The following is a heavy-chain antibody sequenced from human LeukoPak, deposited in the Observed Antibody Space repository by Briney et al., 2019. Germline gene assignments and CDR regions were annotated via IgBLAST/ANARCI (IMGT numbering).Heavy chain of an antibody. CDR1: GFTFSSYS. V-gene: IGHV3-21*01. CDR3: ARSEQWLTKRGGFLVDY. D-gene: IGHD6-19*01. J-gene: IGHJ4*02. CDR2: IISSSSYI. Sequence: GGSLRLSCAASGFTFSSYSMNWVRQAPGKGLEWVSSIISSSSYIYYADSVKGRFTISGDNAKNSLYLQMNSLRAEDTAVYYCARSEQWLTKRGGFLVDYWGQGTLVTVSS.